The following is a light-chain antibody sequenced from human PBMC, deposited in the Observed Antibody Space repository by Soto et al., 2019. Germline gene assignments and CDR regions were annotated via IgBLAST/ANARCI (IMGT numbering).Light chain of an antibody. CDR2: DNN. CDR1: SSNIGAGYN. V-gene: IGLV1-40*01. CDR3: QSYDTSLSGFYV. Sequence: QSVLTQPPSMSWAPGHSVSISCTGSSSNIGAGYNVHWYQQLPGTAPKLLIYDNNNRPSGVPDRFSGSKSGTSASLAITGLQAEDEADYYCQSYDTSLSGFYVFGTGTKVTVL. J-gene: IGLJ1*01.